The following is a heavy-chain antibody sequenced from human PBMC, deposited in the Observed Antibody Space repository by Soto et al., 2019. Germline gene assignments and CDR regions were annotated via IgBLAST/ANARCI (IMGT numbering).Heavy chain of an antibody. D-gene: IGHD2-15*01. CDR1: GYTFTGYY. Sequence: ASVKVSCKASGYTFTGYYMHWVRQAPGQGLEWMGWINPNSGGTNYAQKFQGRVTMTRDTSISTAYMELSRLRSDDTAVYDWAREECGGSCYSGVGWFDPWGQGTLVTVSS. J-gene: IGHJ5*02. CDR3: AREECGGSCYSGVGWFDP. CDR2: INPNSGGT. V-gene: IGHV1-2*02.